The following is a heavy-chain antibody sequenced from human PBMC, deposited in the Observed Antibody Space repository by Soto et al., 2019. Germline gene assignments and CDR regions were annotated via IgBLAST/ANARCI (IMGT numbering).Heavy chain of an antibody. CDR1: AFTFSSYR. CDR3: VKELYGQLWLEDYGMDV. V-gene: IGHV3-30*18. Sequence: QVQLVESGGGVVQPGRSLRLSCAASAFTFSSYRIHWVRQAPGKGLDWVAVISYDASDKYYADSVKGRFTISRDNSKNTLYLQMNSLRAEDTAVYYCVKELYGQLWLEDYGMDVWGQGTTVTVSS. D-gene: IGHD5-18*01. CDR2: ISYDASDK. J-gene: IGHJ6*02.